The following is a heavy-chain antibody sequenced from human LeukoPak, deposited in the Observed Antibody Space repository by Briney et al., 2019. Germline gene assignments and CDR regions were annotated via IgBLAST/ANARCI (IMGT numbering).Heavy chain of an antibody. CDR2: IYHSGST. V-gene: IGHV4-38-2*02. CDR3: ARVRRDIVATIPPYFDY. J-gene: IGHJ4*02. CDR1: GYSISSGYY. D-gene: IGHD5-12*01. Sequence: PSETLSLTCTVSGYSISSGYYWGWIRQPPGKGLEWIGSIYHSGSTYYNPSLKSRVTISVDTSKNQFSLKLSSVTAADTAVYYCARVRRDIVATIPPYFDYWGQGTLVTVSS.